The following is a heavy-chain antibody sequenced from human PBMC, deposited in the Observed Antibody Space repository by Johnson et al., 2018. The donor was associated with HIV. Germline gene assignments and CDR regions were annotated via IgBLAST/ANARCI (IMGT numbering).Heavy chain of an antibody. D-gene: IGHD4-17*01. CDR2: ISGSGGST. J-gene: IGHJ3*02. V-gene: IGHV3-23*04. CDR1: GFTFSSYA. CDR3: AKDPSTVTTFYAVDI. Sequence: VQLVESGGGLVQPGGSLRLSCAASGFTFSSYAMNWVRQAPGKGLKWVSSISGSGGSTYYADSVKGRFTISRDNSKNTLYLQMNSLRADDTAVYYCAKDPSTVTTFYAVDIWGQGTMVTVSS.